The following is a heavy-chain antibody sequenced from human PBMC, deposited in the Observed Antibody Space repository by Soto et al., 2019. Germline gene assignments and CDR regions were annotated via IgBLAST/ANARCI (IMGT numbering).Heavy chain of an antibody. CDR3: ARDRCTNGVCYAPSDD. D-gene: IGHD2-8*01. CDR1: GFIFSTYA. Sequence: EVKLVESGGGLVQPGGSLRLSCATSGFIFSTYAMHWVRQAPGKGLEYVSAISSNGRSTYYANSVEGRFTISRDNSKNTLYLQMDSLRAEDMAVYYCARDRCTNGVCYAPSDDWGQGTLVTVSS. J-gene: IGHJ1*01. V-gene: IGHV3-64*01. CDR2: ISSNGRST.